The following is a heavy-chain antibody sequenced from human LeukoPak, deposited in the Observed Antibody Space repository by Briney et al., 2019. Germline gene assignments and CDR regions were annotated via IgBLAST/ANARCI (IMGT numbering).Heavy chain of an antibody. Sequence: SETLSLTCAVYGGSFSGYYWSWIRQPPGKGLEWIGEINHSGSTNYNPSLKRRVTISVDTSKNQFSLKLSSVTAADTAVYYCARARSGSSGPRWFDPWGQGTLVTVSS. V-gene: IGHV4-34*01. CDR2: INHSGST. D-gene: IGHD6-19*01. CDR1: GGSFSGYY. J-gene: IGHJ5*02. CDR3: ARARSGSSGPRWFDP.